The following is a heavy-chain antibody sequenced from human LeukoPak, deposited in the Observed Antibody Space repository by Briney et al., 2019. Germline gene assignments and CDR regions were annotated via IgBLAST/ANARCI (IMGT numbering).Heavy chain of an antibody. CDR1: GYSISSGYY. CDR3: ARVAGGSSDY. J-gene: IGHJ4*02. CDR2: SYHTGNT. D-gene: IGHD2-15*01. Sequence: SETLSLTCAVSGYSISSGYYWGWIRQPPGKGLEWIGSSYHTGNTDYNPSLKSRVTVSVDTSKNQFSLTLSSVTAADTAVYYCARVAGGSSDYWGQGTLVTVSP. V-gene: IGHV4-38-2*01.